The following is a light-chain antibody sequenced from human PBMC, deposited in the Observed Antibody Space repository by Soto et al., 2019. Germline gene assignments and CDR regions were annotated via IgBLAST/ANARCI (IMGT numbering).Light chain of an antibody. CDR3: QQTYTTPEIT. CDR1: QTVSRW. V-gene: IGKV1-5*03. Sequence: IQMTQSPSTLSASVGDRVTITCRASQTVSRWLAWYQQKPGKAPQLLIEKASTLESGVPSRFSGSGSGTDFTLTISSLQPEDFAIYYCQQTYTTPEITFGQGTRLEI. J-gene: IGKJ5*01. CDR2: KAS.